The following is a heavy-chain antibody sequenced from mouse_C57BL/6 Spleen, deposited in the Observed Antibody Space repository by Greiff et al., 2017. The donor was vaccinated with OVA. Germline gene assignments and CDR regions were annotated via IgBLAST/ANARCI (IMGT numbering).Heavy chain of an antibody. Sequence: QVHVKQPGAELVKPGASVKMSCKASGYTFTSYWITWVKQRPGQGLEWIGDIYPGSGSTNYNEKFKSKATLTVDTSSSTAYMQLSSLTSEDSAVYYGARGELYDGYYVGFAYWGQGTLVTVSA. J-gene: IGHJ3*01. D-gene: IGHD2-3*01. CDR1: GYTFTSYW. V-gene: IGHV1-55*01. CDR3: ARGELYDGYYVGFAY. CDR2: IYPGSGST.